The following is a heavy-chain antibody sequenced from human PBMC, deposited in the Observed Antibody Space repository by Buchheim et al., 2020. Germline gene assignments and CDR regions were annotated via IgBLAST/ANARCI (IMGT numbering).Heavy chain of an antibody. CDR2: INHSGST. J-gene: IGHJ4*02. CDR3: AGRPGRGEWETFDY. CDR1: GGSFSGYY. Sequence: QVQLQQWGAGLLKPSETLSLTCAVYGGSFSGYYWSWIRQPPGEGLEWIGEINHSGSTNYNPSLKSRVTISVDTSKNQFSLKLSSVTAADTAVYYCAGRPGRGEWETFDYWGQGTL. V-gene: IGHV4-34*01. D-gene: IGHD1-26*01.